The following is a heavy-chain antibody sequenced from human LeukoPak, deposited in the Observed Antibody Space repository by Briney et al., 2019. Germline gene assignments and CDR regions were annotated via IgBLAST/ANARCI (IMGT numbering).Heavy chain of an antibody. J-gene: IGHJ3*02. D-gene: IGHD1-26*01. CDR3: ARPTLGSGSYYAFDI. CDR2: IYYSGST. Sequence: SETLSLTCTVSGGSISSSSYYWGWIRQPPGKGLEWIGSIYYSGSTYYNPSLKSRVTISVDTSKNQFSLKLSSVTAADTAVYYCARPTLGSGSYYAFDIWGQGTMVTVSS. V-gene: IGHV4-39*01. CDR1: GGSISSSSYY.